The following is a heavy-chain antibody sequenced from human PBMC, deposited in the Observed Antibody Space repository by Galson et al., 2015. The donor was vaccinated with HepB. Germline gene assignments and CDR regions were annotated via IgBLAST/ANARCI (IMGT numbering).Heavy chain of an antibody. CDR2: IYYSGST. V-gene: IGHV4-39*01. D-gene: IGHD3-10*01. CDR1: GGSISSSSYY. CDR3: ARRDYYGSGSYYIVHEEYFQH. J-gene: IGHJ1*01. Sequence: LSLTCTVSGGSISSSSYYWGWIRQPPGKGLEWIGSIYYSGSTYYNPSLKSRVTISVDTSKNQFSLKLSSVTAADTAVYYCARRDYYGSGSYYIVHEEYFQHWGQGTLVTVSS.